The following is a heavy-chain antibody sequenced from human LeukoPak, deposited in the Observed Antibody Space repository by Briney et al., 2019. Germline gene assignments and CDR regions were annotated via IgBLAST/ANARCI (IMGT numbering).Heavy chain of an antibody. V-gene: IGHV3-21*01. CDR2: IDGSSSHI. D-gene: IGHD2-21*02. Sequence: GGSLRLSCAASGFSFGNYAMNWVRQAPGKGLEWVSSIDGSSSHIYYADSVKGRFTISRDNTKSSLYLQMNSLRAEDMAVYYCARGYCGGDCYGDWGQGTLVTVSS. CDR1: GFSFGNYA. J-gene: IGHJ1*01. CDR3: ARGYCGGDCYGD.